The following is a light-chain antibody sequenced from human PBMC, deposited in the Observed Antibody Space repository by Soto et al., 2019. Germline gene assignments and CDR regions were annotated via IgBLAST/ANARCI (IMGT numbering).Light chain of an antibody. CDR1: QSVSSY. V-gene: IGKV3-11*01. Sequence: EIVLTQSPATLSLSPGERVTLSCRASQSVSSYLAWYQQKRGQAPRLLIYDASNRATGVPARFSGSGSGTDFTLTISSLEPEDFAVYYCQQRSNWPLTFGGGTKVEIE. J-gene: IGKJ4*01. CDR2: DAS. CDR3: QQRSNWPLT.